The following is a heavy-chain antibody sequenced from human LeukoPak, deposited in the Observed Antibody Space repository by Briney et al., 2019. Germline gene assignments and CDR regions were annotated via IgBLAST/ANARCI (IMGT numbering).Heavy chain of an antibody. CDR2: INPNSGGT. D-gene: IGHD1-26*01. CDR3: ARVDSETYTSIDY. Sequence: ASVKVSCKASGYIFTGYYIHWVRQAPGQGVEWMGWINPNSGGTNFAQRFQGRVTITRDTSISTAYMDLRSLRSDDTAVYYCARVDSETYTSIDYWGQGTLVSVSS. J-gene: IGHJ4*02. CDR1: GYIFTGYY. V-gene: IGHV1-2*02.